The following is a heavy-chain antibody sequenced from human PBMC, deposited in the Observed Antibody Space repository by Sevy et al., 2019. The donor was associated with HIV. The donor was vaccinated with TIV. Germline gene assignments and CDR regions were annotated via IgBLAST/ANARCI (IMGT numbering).Heavy chain of an antibody. D-gene: IGHD5-12*01. Sequence: ETLSLTCAVYGGSFSGYYWSWIRQPPGKGLEWVSSISSSSSYIYDADSVKGRFTISRDNAKNSLYLQMNSLRAEDRAVYYCARGGGYGLTTPFDYWGQGTLVTVSS. CDR1: GGSFSGYY. CDR3: ARGGGYGLTTPFDY. V-gene: IGHV3-21*01. CDR2: ISSSSSYI. J-gene: IGHJ4*02.